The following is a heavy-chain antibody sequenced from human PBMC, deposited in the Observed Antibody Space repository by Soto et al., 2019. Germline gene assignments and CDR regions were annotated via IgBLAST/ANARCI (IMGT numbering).Heavy chain of an antibody. CDR2: IKSKTDGGTT. Sequence: EVQLVESGGGLVKPGGSLRLSCAASGFTFSNAWMNWVRQAPGKGLEWVGRIKSKTDGGTTDYAAPVKGRFTISRDDSKNTLYLQMNSLKTEDTAVYYCTGYSNGSYYYYYGMDVWGQGTTVTVSS. D-gene: IGHD5-18*01. CDR1: GFTFSNAW. J-gene: IGHJ6*02. CDR3: TGYSNGSYYYYYGMDV. V-gene: IGHV3-15*07.